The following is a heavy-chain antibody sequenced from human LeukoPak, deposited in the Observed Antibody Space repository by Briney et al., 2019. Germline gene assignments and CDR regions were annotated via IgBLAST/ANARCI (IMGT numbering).Heavy chain of an antibody. D-gene: IGHD2-15*01. CDR3: ATMRVAATQDH. V-gene: IGHV3-33*01. J-gene: IGHJ4*02. CDR2: IWYDGSNK. CDR1: GFTFSSYG. Sequence: GGSLRLSCAASGFTFSSYGMHWVRQAPGKGLEWVAVIWYDGSNKYYADSVKGRFTISRDNSKNTLYLQMNSLRAEDTAVYYCATMRVAATQDHWGQGTLVTVSS.